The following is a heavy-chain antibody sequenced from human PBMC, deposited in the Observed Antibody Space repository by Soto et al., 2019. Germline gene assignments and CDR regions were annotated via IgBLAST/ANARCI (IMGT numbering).Heavy chain of an antibody. CDR2: INSDGSST. Sequence: HPGGSLRLSCAASGFTFSNYWMHWVRQAPGKGLVWVSRINSDGSSTSYADSVKGRFTISRDNAKNTLYLQMNGLRAEDTAVYFCARDVQLQSFDSWGQGTLVTVSS. J-gene: IGHJ4*02. V-gene: IGHV3-74*01. D-gene: IGHD5-18*01. CDR1: GFTFSNYW. CDR3: ARDVQLQSFDS.